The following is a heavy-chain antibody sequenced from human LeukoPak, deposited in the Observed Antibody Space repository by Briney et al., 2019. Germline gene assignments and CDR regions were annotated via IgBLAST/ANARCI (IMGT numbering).Heavy chain of an antibody. CDR1: GYTLTSYY. CDR3: ARVGRGYSYGYRDYYGMDV. Sequence: ASVKVSCKASGYTLTSYYMHWVRQAPGQGLEWMGIINPSGGSTSYAQKFQGRVTMTRDMSTSTVYMELSSLRAEDTAVYYCARVGRGYSYGYRDYYGMDVWGQGTTVTVSS. CDR2: INPSGGST. D-gene: IGHD5-18*01. V-gene: IGHV1-46*01. J-gene: IGHJ6*02.